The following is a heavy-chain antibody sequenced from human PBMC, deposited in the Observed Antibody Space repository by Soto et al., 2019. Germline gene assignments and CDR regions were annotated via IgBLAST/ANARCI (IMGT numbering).Heavy chain of an antibody. D-gene: IGHD1-26*01. Sequence: PGGSLRLPCAASGFTFSSYSMNWVRQAPGKGLEWVSYISSTTNTIYYADSVKGRFTISRDNAKNSLYLQMNSLTDEDTAVYYCARAKYSENYRYYYYGTDVWDQGTTVTVSS. CDR2: ISSTTNTI. J-gene: IGHJ6*02. CDR1: GFTFSSYS. V-gene: IGHV3-48*02. CDR3: ARAKYSENYRYYYYGTDV.